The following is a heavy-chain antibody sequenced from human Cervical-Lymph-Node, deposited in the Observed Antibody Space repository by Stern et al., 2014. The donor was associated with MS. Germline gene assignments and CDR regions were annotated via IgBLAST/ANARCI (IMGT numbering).Heavy chain of an antibody. CDR3: ARDNGVTAAANWFDP. CDR2: IYPDDSDT. J-gene: IGHJ5*02. V-gene: IGHV5-51*03. Sequence: EVQLVESGAEVKKPGESLKISCKGSGYSFTDYWIGWGRQMPGKGLEWMGIIYPDDSDTRYSPSFQGQVTISADKSISTAYLQWSSLKASDTAMYYCARDNGVTAAANWFDPWGQGTLVTVSS. CDR1: GYSFTDYW. D-gene: IGHD6-13*01.